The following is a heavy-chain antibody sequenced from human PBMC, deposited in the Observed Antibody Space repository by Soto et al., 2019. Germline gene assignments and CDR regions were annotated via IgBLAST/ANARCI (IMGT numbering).Heavy chain of an antibody. CDR2: IYYSGST. Sequence: QVQLQASGPGLVKPSQTLSLPCTVSGGSISSGGYYWSWIRQHPGKGLEWIGYIYYSGSTYYNPSPKSRVTISVDTSKNQFSVKLSSVTAADTAVYYCARDSYGDSSGYLRSFDIWGRGTLVTVSS. CDR1: GGSISSGGYY. CDR3: ARDSYGDSSGYLRSFDI. V-gene: IGHV4-31*03. D-gene: IGHD3-22*01. J-gene: IGHJ2*01.